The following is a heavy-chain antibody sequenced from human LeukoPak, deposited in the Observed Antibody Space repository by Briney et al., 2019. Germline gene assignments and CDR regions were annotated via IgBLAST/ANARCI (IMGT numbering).Heavy chain of an antibody. D-gene: IGHD6-25*01. V-gene: IGHV4-4*09. CDR1: GGSMGGYY. J-gene: IGHJ4*02. CDR3: ARRVAATGMVDS. Sequence: AQTLSLTCTVDGGSMGGYYGRWVRQPPGKGMEWIGNIYSGGSTNYNPSLESRVTISIDTSKRQFSLDLSSVTAADTAVYYCARRVAATGMVDSWGQGTLVTVSS. CDR2: IYSGGST.